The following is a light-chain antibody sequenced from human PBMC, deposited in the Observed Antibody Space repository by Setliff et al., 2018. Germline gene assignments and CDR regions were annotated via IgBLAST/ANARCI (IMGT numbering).Light chain of an antibody. V-gene: IGLV1-47*01. J-gene: IGLJ2*01. CDR3: AAWDDSLSGPV. CDR2: MNN. Sequence: QSVLTQPPSASGTPGQRVTIYCSGSSSNIGSNYVYWYQQLPGTAPKLLIYMNNQRPSGVPDRFSGSKSGTSASLAISGLRSEDEADYYCAAWDDSLSGPVFGGGTQLTVL. CDR1: SSNIGSNY.